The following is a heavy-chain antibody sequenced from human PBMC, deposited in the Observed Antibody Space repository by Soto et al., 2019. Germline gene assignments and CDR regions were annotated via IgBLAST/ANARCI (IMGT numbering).Heavy chain of an antibody. CDR3: TREPGYSSGWYDY. V-gene: IGHV3-11*05. Sequence: QVQLMESGGGLVKPGGSLRLSCAVSGFTFSDYYMSWIRQAPGRGLEWISYISSSTSYTNYADSVKGPFTISRDNAKHSLYLQMNSLRAEDTAVYYCTREPGYSSGWYDYWGQGTLVTVSS. J-gene: IGHJ4*02. CDR2: ISSSTSYT. D-gene: IGHD6-19*01. CDR1: GFTFSDYY.